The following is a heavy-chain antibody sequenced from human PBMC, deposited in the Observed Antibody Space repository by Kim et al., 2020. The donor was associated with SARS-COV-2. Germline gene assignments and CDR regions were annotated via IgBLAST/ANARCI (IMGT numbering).Heavy chain of an antibody. D-gene: IGHD3-9*01. CDR1: GGTFSSYA. CDR2: IIPIFGTA. CDR3: ARGEGYDILTGYQVYFQH. J-gene: IGHJ1*01. Sequence: SVKVSCKASGGTFSSYAISWVRQAPGQGLEWMGGIIPIFGTANYAQKFQGRVTITVDESTSTAYMELSSLRSEDTAVYYCARGEGYDILTGYQVYFQHWGQGTLVTVSS. V-gene: IGHV1-69*13.